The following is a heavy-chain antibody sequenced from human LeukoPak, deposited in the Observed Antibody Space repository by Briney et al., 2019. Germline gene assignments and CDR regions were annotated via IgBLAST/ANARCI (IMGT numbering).Heavy chain of an antibody. Sequence: PSETLSLTCTVSGGSISSFYWSWIRQPPGKGLEWIGYIYYIGSTNYNPSLKSRVTISLDTSKNQFSLKLSSVTAADTAVYYCARRSPSWGYFDYWGQGTLVTVSS. CDR3: ARRSPSWGYFDY. CDR2: IYYIGST. J-gene: IGHJ4*02. V-gene: IGHV4-59*01. D-gene: IGHD7-27*01. CDR1: GGSISSFY.